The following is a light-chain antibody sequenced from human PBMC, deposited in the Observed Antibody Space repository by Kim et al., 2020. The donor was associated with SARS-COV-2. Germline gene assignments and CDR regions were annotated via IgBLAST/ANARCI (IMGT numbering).Light chain of an antibody. V-gene: IGKV3-20*01. CDR2: GTS. CDR1: QSISTSY. J-gene: IGKJ1*01. Sequence: PPGERATLSCRASQSISTSYLAGYQQQPGQSPRLLIYGTSSRATGIPGRFSGSGSGTDFTLTISRLEPEDFAVYYCQHYGSSRRTFGQGTKVDIK. CDR3: QHYGSSRRT.